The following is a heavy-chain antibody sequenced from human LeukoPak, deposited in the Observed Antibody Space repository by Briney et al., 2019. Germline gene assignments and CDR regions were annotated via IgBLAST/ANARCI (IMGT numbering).Heavy chain of an antibody. Sequence: SVKVSCKASGGTLSSYAISWVRQAPGQGLEWMGGIIPIFGTANYAQKFQGRVTITTDESTSTAYMELSSLRSEDTAVYYCAREPGDCSSTSCYFDPWGQGTLVTVSS. D-gene: IGHD2-2*01. CDR3: AREPGDCSSTSCYFDP. CDR1: GGTLSSYA. J-gene: IGHJ5*02. V-gene: IGHV1-69*05. CDR2: IIPIFGTA.